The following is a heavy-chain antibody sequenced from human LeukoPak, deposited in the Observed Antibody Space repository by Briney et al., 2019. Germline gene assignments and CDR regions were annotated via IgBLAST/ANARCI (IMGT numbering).Heavy chain of an antibody. CDR3: AREYYYGSGNYYNRIDY. CDR2: INPNSGGT. Sequence: ASVKVSCKASGYTFTGYYMHWVRQAPGQGLEWMGWINPNSGGTNYAQKFQGRVTMTRDTSISTAYMELSRLRSDDTAVYYCAREYYYGSGNYYNRIDYWGQGALVTVSS. CDR1: GYTFTGYY. J-gene: IGHJ4*02. V-gene: IGHV1-2*02. D-gene: IGHD3-10*01.